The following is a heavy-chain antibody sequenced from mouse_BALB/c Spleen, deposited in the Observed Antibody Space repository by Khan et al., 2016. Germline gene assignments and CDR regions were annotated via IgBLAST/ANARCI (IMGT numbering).Heavy chain of an antibody. CDR2: IRNKANGYTT. CDR1: GFIFTDYY. V-gene: IGHV7-3*02. CDR3: ARDLESYDDAMDY. J-gene: IGHJ4*01. D-gene: IGHD2-12*01. Sequence: EVELVESGGGLVQPGGSLRLSCATSGFIFTDYYMSWVRQPPGKALEWLGFIRNKANGYTTEYSASVMGRFTISRDNSHSILSLQMNTLRAENSATYYCARDLESYDDAMDYWSQGTSVTVSS.